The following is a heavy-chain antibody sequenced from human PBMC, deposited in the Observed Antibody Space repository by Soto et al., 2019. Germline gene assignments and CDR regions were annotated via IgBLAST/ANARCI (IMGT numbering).Heavy chain of an antibody. V-gene: IGHV4-31*03. D-gene: IGHD3-10*01. CDR2: IYYSGST. CDR1: GGSISSGGYY. Sequence: SETLSLTCTVSGGSISSGGYYWSWIRQHPGKGLEWIGYIYYSGSTYYNPSLKSRVTISVDTSKNQFSLKLSSVTAADTAVYYCARATGEGFLFDYWGQGTLVTVSS. J-gene: IGHJ4*02. CDR3: ARATGEGFLFDY.